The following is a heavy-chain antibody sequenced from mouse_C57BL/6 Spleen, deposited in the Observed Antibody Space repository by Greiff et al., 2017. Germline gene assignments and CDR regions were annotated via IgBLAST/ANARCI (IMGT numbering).Heavy chain of an antibody. V-gene: IGHV3-6*01. CDR2: ISYDGSN. Sequence: EVQRVESGPGLVKPSQSLSLTCSVTGYSITSGYYWNWIRQFPGNKLEWMGYISYDGSNNYNPSLKNRISITRDTSKNQFFLKLNSVTTEDTATYYCARDDDGYYVDAMDYWGQGTSVTVSS. D-gene: IGHD2-3*01. CDR3: ARDDDGYYVDAMDY. J-gene: IGHJ4*01. CDR1: GYSITSGYY.